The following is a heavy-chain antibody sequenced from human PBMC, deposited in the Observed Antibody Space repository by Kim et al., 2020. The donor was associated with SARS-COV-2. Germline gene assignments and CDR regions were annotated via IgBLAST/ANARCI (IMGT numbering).Heavy chain of an antibody. V-gene: IGHV3-15*01. D-gene: IGHD3-22*01. Sequence: APVKGRFTISRDDSKTTLYLQMNSLKTEDTAVYYCTTVSYYYDSSGYYRNWGQGTLVTVSS. J-gene: IGHJ4*02. CDR3: TTVSYYYDSSGYYRN.